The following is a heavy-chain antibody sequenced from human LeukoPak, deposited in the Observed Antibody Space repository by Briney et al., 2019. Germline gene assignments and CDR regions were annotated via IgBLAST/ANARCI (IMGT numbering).Heavy chain of an antibody. V-gene: IGHV4-59*08. Sequence: KTSETLSLTCTVSGDSISTYYWSWIRQPPGKGLEWIGYIYYSGSTNYNPSLKSRVTISVDTSKNQFSLRLSSVTAADTAVYYCARQRAGPLHYFDYWGQGTLVTVSS. CDR1: GDSISTYY. CDR2: IYYSGST. J-gene: IGHJ4*02. CDR3: ARQRAGPLHYFDY. D-gene: IGHD1-26*01.